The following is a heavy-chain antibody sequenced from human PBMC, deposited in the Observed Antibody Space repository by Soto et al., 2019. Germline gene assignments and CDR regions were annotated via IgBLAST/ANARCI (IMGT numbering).Heavy chain of an antibody. CDR3: ARGNYYYMDV. Sequence: SETLSLTCTVSGGSISSSSYYWGWIRQPPGKGLEWIGSIYYSGSTYYNPSLKSRVTISVDTSKNQFSLKLSSVTAADTAVYYCARGNYYYMDVWGKGTTVTVSS. J-gene: IGHJ6*03. V-gene: IGHV4-39*01. CDR2: IYYSGST. CDR1: GGSISSSSYY.